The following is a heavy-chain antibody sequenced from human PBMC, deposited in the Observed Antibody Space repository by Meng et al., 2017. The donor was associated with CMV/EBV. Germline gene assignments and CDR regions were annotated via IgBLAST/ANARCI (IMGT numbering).Heavy chain of an antibody. J-gene: IGHJ3*02. D-gene: IGHD2-2*01. CDR3: ARDPGADIVVVPTATDAFDI. Sequence: SETLSLTCTVSGGSLSSSSYYWGWIRQPPGKGLEWIGSIYYSGSTYYNPSLKSRVTISVDTSKNQFSLKLSSVTAADTAVYYCARDPGADIVVVPTATDAFDIWGQGTMVTVSS. CDR1: GGSLSSSSYY. CDR2: IYYSGST. V-gene: IGHV4-39*07.